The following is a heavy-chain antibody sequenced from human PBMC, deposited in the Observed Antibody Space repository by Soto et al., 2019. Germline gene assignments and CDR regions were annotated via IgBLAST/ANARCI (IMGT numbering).Heavy chain of an antibody. J-gene: IGHJ1*01. CDR3: ASDPTAMGLAVNEYFQH. V-gene: IGHV4-59*08. Sequence: SETLSLTCTVSGGSIGSYYWCWIRQPPGKGLEWIGYIYYSGSTNYNPSFKSRVTISVDTSKNQFSLKLSSVTAADTAVYYCASDPTAMGLAVNEYFQHWGQGTLVTVSS. CDR1: GGSIGSYY. D-gene: IGHD5-18*01. CDR2: IYYSGST.